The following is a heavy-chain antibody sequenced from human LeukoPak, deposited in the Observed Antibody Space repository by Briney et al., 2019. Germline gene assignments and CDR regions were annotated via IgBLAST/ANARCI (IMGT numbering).Heavy chain of an antibody. CDR1: GGTFSSYA. J-gene: IGHJ3*02. CDR2: IIPIFGTA. D-gene: IGHD6-6*01. CDR3: ARVAGIAARKSFDI. Sequence: SVKVSCKASGGTFSSYAISWVRQAPGQGLEWMGGIIPIFGTANYAQKFQGRVTITADESTSTAYMELSSLRSDDTAVYYCARVAGIAARKSFDIWGQGTMVTVSS. V-gene: IGHV1-69*13.